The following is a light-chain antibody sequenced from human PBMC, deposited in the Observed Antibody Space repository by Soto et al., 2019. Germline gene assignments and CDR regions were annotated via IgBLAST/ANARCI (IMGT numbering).Light chain of an antibody. V-gene: IGKV3-20*01. Sequence: ENVVPQLPGPLSLSPGEGFTLSCRASQDIRSHLAWYQQKPGQAPRLLIFDASSRATGIPDRFSGSGSGTDFTLSISRLEPEDFAVYYCQQDGTSPRTFGQGTKVDI. CDR3: QQDGTSPRT. CDR2: DAS. J-gene: IGKJ1*01. CDR1: QDIRSH.